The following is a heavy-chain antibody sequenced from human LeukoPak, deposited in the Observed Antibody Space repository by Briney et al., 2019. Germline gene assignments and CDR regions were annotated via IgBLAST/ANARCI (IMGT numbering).Heavy chain of an antibody. V-gene: IGHV3-30*14. J-gene: IGHJ2*01. Sequence: AGGSLRLSCAASGFIFNNYVMHWVRQAPGKGLEWVAVISYDGNTKNDADSVKGRFTISRHNSKNTVYLQIDSLRPEDTAVYYCARGDIVRNDLWGRGTLVTVSS. CDR3: ARGDIVRNDL. D-gene: IGHD2-8*01. CDR2: ISYDGNTK. CDR1: GFIFNNYV.